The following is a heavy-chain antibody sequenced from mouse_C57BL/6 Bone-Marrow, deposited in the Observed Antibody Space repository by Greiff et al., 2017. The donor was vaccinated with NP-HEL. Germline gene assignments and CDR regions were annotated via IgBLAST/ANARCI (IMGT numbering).Heavy chain of an antibody. Sequence: QVQLQQSGAELVMPGASVKLSCKASGYTFTSYWMHWVKQRPGQGLAWIGEIDPSDSYTNYNQKFQGKSTLTVDKSSSTAYMQLISLASEDSAVYYCAKDGSGWYFDVWGTGTTVTVSS. D-gene: IGHD1-1*01. V-gene: IGHV1-69*01. CDR2: IDPSDSYT. CDR1: GYTFTSYW. J-gene: IGHJ1*03. CDR3: AKDGSGWYFDV.